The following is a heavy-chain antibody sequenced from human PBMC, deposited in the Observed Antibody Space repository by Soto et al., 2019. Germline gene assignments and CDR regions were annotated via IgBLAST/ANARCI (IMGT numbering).Heavy chain of an antibody. D-gene: IGHD6-13*01. CDR3: ARAKKGIAAAENWFDP. Sequence: TLSLTCTVFGGSISSGGYYWSWIRQHPGKGLEWIGYIYYSGSTYYNPSLKSRVTISVDTSKNQFSLKLSPVTAADTAVYYCARAKKGIAAAENWFDPRGQGTLVTVSS. J-gene: IGHJ5*02. CDR1: GGSISSGGYY. CDR2: IYYSGST. V-gene: IGHV4-31*03.